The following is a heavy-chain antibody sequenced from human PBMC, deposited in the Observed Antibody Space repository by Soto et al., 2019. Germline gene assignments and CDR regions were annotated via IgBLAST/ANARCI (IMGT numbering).Heavy chain of an antibody. CDR1: GGSFSGYY. CDR3: ARAGYYYGSGSYYCWFDP. J-gene: IGHJ5*02. V-gene: IGHV4-34*01. Sequence: SETLSLTCAVYGGSFSGYYWSWIRQPPGKGLEWIGEINHSGSTNYNPSLKSRVTISVDTSKNQFSLKLSSVTAADTAVYYCARAGYYYGSGSYYCWFDPWGQGTLVTVS. CDR2: INHSGST. D-gene: IGHD3-10*01.